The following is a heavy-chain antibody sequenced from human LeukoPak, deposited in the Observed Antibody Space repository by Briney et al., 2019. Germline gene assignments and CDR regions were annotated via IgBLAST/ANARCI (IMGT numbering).Heavy chain of an antibody. Sequence: SGGSLRLSCAASGFTFSSYSMNWVRQAPGKGLEWVSSISSSSSYIYYADSVKGRFTISRDNAKNSLYLQMNSLRAEDTAVYYCARGGYSSSWYRFWGQGTLVTVSS. CDR3: ARGGYSSSWYRF. CDR2: ISSSSSYI. CDR1: GFTFSSYS. V-gene: IGHV3-21*01. D-gene: IGHD6-13*01. J-gene: IGHJ4*02.